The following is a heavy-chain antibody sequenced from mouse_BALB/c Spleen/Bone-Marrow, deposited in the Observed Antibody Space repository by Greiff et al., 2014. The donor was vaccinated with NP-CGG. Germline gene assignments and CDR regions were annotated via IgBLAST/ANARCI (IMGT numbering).Heavy chain of an antibody. Sequence: EVQLQESGGGLVKPGGSLKLSCAASGFTFSSYAMSWVRQSPEKRLEWVAEISSGGSYTYYPDTVTGRFTISRDNAKNTLYLEMSRLRSEDTAMYYGAREGYDGQMDYWGQGTSVTVSS. CDR2: ISSGGSYT. J-gene: IGHJ4*01. CDR3: AREGYDGQMDY. CDR1: GFTFSSYA. V-gene: IGHV5-9-4*01. D-gene: IGHD2-2*01.